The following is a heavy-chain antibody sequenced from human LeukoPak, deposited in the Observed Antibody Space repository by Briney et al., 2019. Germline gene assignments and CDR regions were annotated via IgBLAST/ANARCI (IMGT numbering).Heavy chain of an antibody. Sequence: SETLSLTCTVSGGSISSYYWSWIRQPPGKGLEWIGYIYYSGSTNYNPSLKSRVTISVDTSKNQFSLKLSSVTAADTAVYYCARAGGSGSYFYWGQGTLATVSS. D-gene: IGHD1-26*01. V-gene: IGHV4-59*12. J-gene: IGHJ4*02. CDR3: ARAGGSGSYFY. CDR1: GGSISSYY. CDR2: IYYSGST.